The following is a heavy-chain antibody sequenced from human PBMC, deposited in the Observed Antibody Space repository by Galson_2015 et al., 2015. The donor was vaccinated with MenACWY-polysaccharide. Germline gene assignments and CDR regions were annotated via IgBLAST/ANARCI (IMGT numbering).Heavy chain of an antibody. CDR1: GFTFNTHW. CDR3: ARGITSSN. CDR2: INRDGSNT. V-gene: IGHV3-74*01. D-gene: IGHD6-6*01. Sequence: SLRLSCAASGFTFNTHWMHWVRQAPGKGLMWVSRINRDGSNTDYADSVKGRFTISRDNAKNTLFLQMNSLRAEDTAVYYCARGITSSNWGQETLVTVSS. J-gene: IGHJ4*02.